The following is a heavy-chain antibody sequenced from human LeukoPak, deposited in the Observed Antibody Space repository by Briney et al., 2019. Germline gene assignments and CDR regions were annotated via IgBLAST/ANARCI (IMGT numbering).Heavy chain of an antibody. CDR2: INTDGSDT. D-gene: IGHD3-10*01. CDR1: GFTFGTFW. CDR3: ARGRITMVRGVIGLDAFDI. J-gene: IGHJ3*02. V-gene: IGHV3-74*01. Sequence: GGSLRLSCAASGFTFGTFWMHWVRQAPGKGLVWVSRINTDGSDTTYADSVKGRFTISRDNSKNTLYLQMNSLRAEDTAVYYCARGRITMVRGVIGLDAFDIWGQGTMVTVSS.